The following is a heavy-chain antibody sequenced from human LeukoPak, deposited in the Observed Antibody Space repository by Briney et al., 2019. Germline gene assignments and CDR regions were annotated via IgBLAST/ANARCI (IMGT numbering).Heavy chain of an antibody. D-gene: IGHD5-18*01. CDR3: ARRHSYAYAFDY. J-gene: IGHJ4*02. CDR2: MNPNSGNT. CDR1: GYTFTSYD. V-gene: IGHV1-8*01. Sequence: ASVKVSCKASGYTFTSYDINWVRQATGQGLEWMGWMNPNSGNTGYAQKFQGRVTMTRDTSISTAYMELSRLRSDDTAVYYCARRHSYAYAFDYWGQGTLVTVSS.